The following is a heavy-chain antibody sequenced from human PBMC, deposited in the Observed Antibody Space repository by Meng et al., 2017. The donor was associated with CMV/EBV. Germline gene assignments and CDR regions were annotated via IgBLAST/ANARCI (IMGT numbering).Heavy chain of an antibody. D-gene: IGHD2-21*02. CDR3: AKELLRMVTSVGFDY. V-gene: IGHV3-23*01. J-gene: IGHJ4*02. CDR1: GFTFSSYW. Sequence: GESLKISCAASGFTFSSYWMSWVRQAPGKGLEWVSAISGSGGSTYYADSVKGRFTISRDNSKNTLYLQMNSLRAEDTAVYYCAKELLRMVTSVGFDYWGQGTLVTVSS. CDR2: ISGSGGST.